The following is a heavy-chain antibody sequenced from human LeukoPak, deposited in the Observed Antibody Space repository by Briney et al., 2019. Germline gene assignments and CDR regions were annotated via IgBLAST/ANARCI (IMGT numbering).Heavy chain of an antibody. V-gene: IGHV4-34*01. CDR1: GGSFSGYY. CDR2: INHSGST. CDR3: ARGPYCRGGSCSIGLGNLYYFDY. Sequence: PSETLSLTCAVYGGSFSGYYWSWIRQPPGKGLEWIGEINHSGSTNYNPSLKSRVTISVDTSKNQFSLKLSSVTAADTAVYSCARGPYCRGGSCSIGLGNLYYFDYWGQGTLVTASS. D-gene: IGHD2-15*01. J-gene: IGHJ4*02.